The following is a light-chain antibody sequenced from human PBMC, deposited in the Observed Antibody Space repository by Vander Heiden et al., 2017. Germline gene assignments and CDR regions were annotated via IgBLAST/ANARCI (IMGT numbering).Light chain of an antibody. Sequence: SYSLTQPPSVSVSPGQTASITCSGDKLGDKYACWYQQKPGQSPVLVIYQDSKRPSGIPERFSGSNSGNTATLTISGTQAMDEADYYCQAWDSSTVFSGGTKLTVL. CDR1: KLGDKY. CDR2: QDS. V-gene: IGLV3-1*01. CDR3: QAWDSSTV. J-gene: IGLJ3*02.